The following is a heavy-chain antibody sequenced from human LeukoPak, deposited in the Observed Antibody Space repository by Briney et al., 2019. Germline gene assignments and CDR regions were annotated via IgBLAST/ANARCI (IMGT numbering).Heavy chain of an antibody. J-gene: IGHJ4*02. D-gene: IGHD4-23*01. CDR2: ISGSGGST. CDR1: GFTFSSYA. Sequence: PGGSLRLSCAASGFTFSSYAMSWVRQAPGEGLEWVSAISGSGGSTYYADSVKGRFTISRDNSKNTLYLQMNSLRAEDTAVYYCAKPNPPWGTMVVTTNFDYRGQGTLVTVSS. V-gene: IGHV3-23*01. CDR3: AKPNPPWGTMVVTTNFDY.